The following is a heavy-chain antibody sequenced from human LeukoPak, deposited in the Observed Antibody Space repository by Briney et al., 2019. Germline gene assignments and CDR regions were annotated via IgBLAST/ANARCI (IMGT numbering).Heavy chain of an antibody. V-gene: IGHV4-38-2*02. CDR2: IYHSGST. CDR1: GYSISSGYY. Sequence: SGTLSLTCTVSGYSISSGYYWGWIRQPPGKGPEWIGSIYHSGSTYYNPSLKSRVTISVDTSKNQFSLKLSSVTAADTAVYYCARAHVLLWFGELLLTEFDPWGQGTLVTVSS. D-gene: IGHD3-10*01. J-gene: IGHJ5*02. CDR3: ARAHVLLWFGELLLTEFDP.